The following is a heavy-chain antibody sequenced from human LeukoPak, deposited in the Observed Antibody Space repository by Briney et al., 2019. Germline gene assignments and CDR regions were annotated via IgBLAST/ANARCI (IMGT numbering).Heavy chain of an antibody. CDR1: GFTFSDHY. V-gene: IGHV3-72*01. CDR3: TRVYCTNAVCSDY. J-gene: IGHJ4*02. D-gene: IGHD2-8*01. CDR2: TRNKANSYTT. Sequence: GGSLRLSCAASGFTFSDHYMDWVRQAPGKGLEWVGCTRNKANSYTTEYAASVKGRFTISRDDSENSLYLQMNSLKTEDTAVYYCTRVYCTNAVCSDYWGQGTLVTVSS.